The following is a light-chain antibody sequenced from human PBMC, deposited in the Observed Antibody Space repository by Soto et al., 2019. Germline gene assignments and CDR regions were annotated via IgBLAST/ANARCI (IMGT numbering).Light chain of an antibody. CDR2: AAS. CDR1: QTISDF. CDR3: QQSFSTPRT. Sequence: DIQMTQSPSSLSASLGDRVTITCRASQTISDFLNWYQHKPGKAPKLLIYAASSLQGGVPSRFSGSGSGTNFTLTISGLQSEDVATYFCQQSFSTPRTFGQGTKVDIK. V-gene: IGKV1-39*01. J-gene: IGKJ1*01.